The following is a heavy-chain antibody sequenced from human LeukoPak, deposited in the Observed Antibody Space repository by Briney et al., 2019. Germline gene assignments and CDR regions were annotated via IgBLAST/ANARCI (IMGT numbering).Heavy chain of an antibody. CDR2: IYYSGST. CDR1: GFTFSSYA. V-gene: IGHV4-39*01. CDR3: SRLDYYDSSGYYYYPPYFDY. J-gene: IGHJ4*02. Sequence: PGGSLRLSCAASGFTFSSYAMSWVRQAPGKGLEWIGSIYYSGSTYYNPSLKSRVTISVDTSKNQFSLKLSSVTAADTAVYYCSRLDYYDSSGYYYYPPYFDYWGQGTLVTVSS. D-gene: IGHD3-22*01.